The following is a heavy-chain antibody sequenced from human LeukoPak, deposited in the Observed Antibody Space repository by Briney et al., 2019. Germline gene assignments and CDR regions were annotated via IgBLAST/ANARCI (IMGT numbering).Heavy chain of an antibody. D-gene: IGHD1-26*01. CDR1: GFTFSSYA. CDR2: ISGSGGST. CDR3: AKGGIVSVSPFFDY. V-gene: IGHV3-23*01. J-gene: IGHJ4*02. Sequence: PGGSLRLSCAASGFTFSSYAMSWVRQAPGKGLEWVSAISGSGGSTYYADSVKGRFTISRDNSKNTLYLRMNSLRAEDTAVYYCAKGGIVSVSPFFDYWGQGTLVTVSS.